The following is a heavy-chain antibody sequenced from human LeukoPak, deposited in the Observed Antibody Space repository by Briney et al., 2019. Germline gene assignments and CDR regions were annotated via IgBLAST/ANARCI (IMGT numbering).Heavy chain of an antibody. V-gene: IGHV4-59*11. CDR3: ARVPTVWFGDPIGWFDP. Sequence: ETLPHTCSLSGGHICTQQWLDLPEPPGKTREGFGYLYYSGRTNYNPSLKSRVTISVDTSKNQFSLKLSSVTAADTAVYYCARVPTVWFGDPIGWFDPRGQGTLVTVSS. CDR2: LYYSGRT. J-gene: IGHJ5*02. D-gene: IGHD3-10*01. CDR1: GGHICTQQ.